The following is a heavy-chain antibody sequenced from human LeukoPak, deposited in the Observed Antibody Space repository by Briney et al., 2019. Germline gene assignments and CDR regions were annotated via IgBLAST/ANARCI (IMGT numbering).Heavy chain of an antibody. Sequence: SETLSLTCTVSGGSISSYYWSWIRQPPGKGLEWIGYIYYRGSTNYNPSLKSRVTISVDTCNNQFSLKLSSVTAADTAVYYCARHVYTYGPDDAFDIWGQGTMVTVSS. CDR3: ARHVYTYGPDDAFDI. J-gene: IGHJ3*02. V-gene: IGHV4-59*08. D-gene: IGHD5-18*01. CDR2: IYYRGST. CDR1: GGSISSYY.